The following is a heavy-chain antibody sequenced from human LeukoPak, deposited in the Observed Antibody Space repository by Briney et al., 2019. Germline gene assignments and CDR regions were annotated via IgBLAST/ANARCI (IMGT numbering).Heavy chain of an antibody. D-gene: IGHD6-19*01. Sequence: ASVKVSCKASGYTLTGYYIHWVRQAPGQGIEWMGWINPKSGGVKYAQKFQGRVTMTRDTSISTAYLELTRLRSDDSAVYYRGRDRALAGTAPDAFDIWGQGTMVTVSS. CDR1: GYTLTGYY. CDR2: INPKSGGV. V-gene: IGHV1-2*02. CDR3: GRDRALAGTAPDAFDI. J-gene: IGHJ3*02.